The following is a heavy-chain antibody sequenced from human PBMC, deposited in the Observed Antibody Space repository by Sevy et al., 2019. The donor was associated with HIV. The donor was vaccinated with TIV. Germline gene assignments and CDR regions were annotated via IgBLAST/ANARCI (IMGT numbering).Heavy chain of an antibody. CDR1: GFTFSSYA. Sequence: GGSLRLSCAASGFTFSSYAMSWVRQAPGKGLEWVSAISGSGGSTYYADSVKGRFTISRDNSTNTQYLQMNSLRAEDTAVYYCAKRGGQWLALYYFDYWGQGTLVTVSS. D-gene: IGHD6-19*01. CDR3: AKRGGQWLALYYFDY. J-gene: IGHJ4*02. V-gene: IGHV3-23*01. CDR2: ISGSGGST.